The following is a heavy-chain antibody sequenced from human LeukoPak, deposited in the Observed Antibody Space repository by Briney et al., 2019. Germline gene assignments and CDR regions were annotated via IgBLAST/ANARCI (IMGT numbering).Heavy chain of an antibody. D-gene: IGHD5-18*01. V-gene: IGHV1-46*01. CDR1: GYTFTYYY. J-gene: IGHJ3*02. Sequence: GASVKVSCKASGYTFTYYYMHWVRQAPGQGLEWMGLINPSGGGTSYAQKFQGKVTMTRDMSTSTVYMDLTSLRSEDTAVYYCARVDTAMGTRGSAFDIWGQGTMVTVSS. CDR3: ARVDTAMGTRGSAFDI. CDR2: INPSGGGT.